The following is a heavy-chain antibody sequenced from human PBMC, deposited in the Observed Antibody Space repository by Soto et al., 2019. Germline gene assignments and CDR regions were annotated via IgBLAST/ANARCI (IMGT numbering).Heavy chain of an antibody. CDR1: GGTFSSYT. V-gene: IGHV1-69*04. Sequence: SVKVSCKTSGGTFSSYTISWVRQAPGQGLEWMGRIIPILGIANYAQKFQGRVTITADKSTSTAYMELSSLRSEDTAVYYCARDRGYSDIFDYWGQGTLVTVSS. CDR2: IIPILGIA. J-gene: IGHJ4*02. CDR3: ARDRGYSDIFDY. D-gene: IGHD5-12*01.